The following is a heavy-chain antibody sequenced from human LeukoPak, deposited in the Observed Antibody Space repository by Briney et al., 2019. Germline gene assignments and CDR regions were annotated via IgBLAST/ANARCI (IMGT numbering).Heavy chain of an antibody. CDR1: GGSFSGYY. V-gene: IGHV4-34*01. J-gene: IGHJ4*02. CDR3: ARSTGSTMFIDY. D-gene: IGHD3-10*02. Sequence: SETLSLTCAVYGGSFSGYYWSWIRQPPGKGLEWIGEINHSGSTNYNPSLKSRVTISVDTSKNQFSLKLSSVTAADTAVYYCARSTGSTMFIDYWGQGTLVTVSS. CDR2: INHSGST.